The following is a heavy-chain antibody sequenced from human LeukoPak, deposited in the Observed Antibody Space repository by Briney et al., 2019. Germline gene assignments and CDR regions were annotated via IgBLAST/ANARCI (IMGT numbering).Heavy chain of an antibody. CDR2: KSYDGSNK. V-gene: IGHV3-30*18. J-gene: IGHJ3*02. D-gene: IGHD2-2*01. CDR3: AKEAGYQLLADAFDI. CDR1: GFTFSSYG. Sequence: GGSLRLSCAASGFTFSSYGMHWVRQAPGKGLEWVAVKSYDGSNKYYADSVKGRFTISRDSSKNTLYLQMNSLRAEDTAVYYCAKEAGYQLLADAFDIWGQGTMVTVSS.